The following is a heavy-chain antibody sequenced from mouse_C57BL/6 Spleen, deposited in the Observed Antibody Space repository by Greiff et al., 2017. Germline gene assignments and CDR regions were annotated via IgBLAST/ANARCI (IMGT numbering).Heavy chain of an antibody. D-gene: IGHD3-1*01. CDR1: GYSFTGYY. CDR3: ASRSLAMGY. Sequence: EVQLQQSGPELVKPGASVKISCKASGYSFTGYYMNWVKQSPEKSLEWIGEINPSTGGTTYNQKFKAKATLTVDKSSSTAYMQLKSLTSEDSAVYYCASRSLAMGYWGQRTSVTVSS. V-gene: IGHV1-42*01. CDR2: INPSTGGT. J-gene: IGHJ4*01.